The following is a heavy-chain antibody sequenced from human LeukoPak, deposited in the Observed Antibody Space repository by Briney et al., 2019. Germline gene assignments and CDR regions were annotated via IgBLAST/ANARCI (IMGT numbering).Heavy chain of an antibody. CDR3: ARDTSLDSSSWYVDY. D-gene: IGHD3-22*01. V-gene: IGHV3-11*01. Sequence: GGSLRLSCAASGFTLSDYYMSWIRQAPGKGLEWVSYISTSGSIIYYADSVKGRFTISRDNAKNSPYLQMNSLRAEDTAVYYCARDTSLDSSSWYVDYWGQGTLVTVSS. CDR2: ISTSGSII. CDR1: GFTLSDYY. J-gene: IGHJ4*02.